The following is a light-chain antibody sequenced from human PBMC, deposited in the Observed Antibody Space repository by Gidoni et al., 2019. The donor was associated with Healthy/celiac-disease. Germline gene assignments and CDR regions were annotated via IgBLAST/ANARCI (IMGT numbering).Light chain of an antibody. CDR1: QSVSSY. Sequence: EIVLTQSPATLSLSPGERATLSCSASQSVSSYLASYQQKPGQAPRLLIDDASNRATGIPARFSGSGSGTDFTLTISSLEPEDFAVYYCQQRSNWPLTFGGXTKVEIK. CDR2: DAS. J-gene: IGKJ4*01. CDR3: QQRSNWPLT. V-gene: IGKV3-11*01.